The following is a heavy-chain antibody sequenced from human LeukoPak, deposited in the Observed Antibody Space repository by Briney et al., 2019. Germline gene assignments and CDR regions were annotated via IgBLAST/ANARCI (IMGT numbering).Heavy chain of an antibody. Sequence: SETLSLTCAVYGGSFSGYYWSWIRQPPGKGLEWIGEINHSGSTNYNPSLKSRVTISVDTSKNQFSLKLSSVTAADTAVYYCAAHYGDYVPTFDYWGQGTLVTVSS. CDR1: GGSFSGYY. CDR2: INHSGST. CDR3: AAHYGDYVPTFDY. D-gene: IGHD4-17*01. V-gene: IGHV4-34*01. J-gene: IGHJ4*02.